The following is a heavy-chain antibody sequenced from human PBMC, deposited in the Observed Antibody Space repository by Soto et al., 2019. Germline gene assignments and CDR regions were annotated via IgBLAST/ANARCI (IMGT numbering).Heavy chain of an antibody. CDR3: ARGGGYNPFDY. Sequence: LSLTCAVSGGSISSNYWWSWVRQTPTKGLEWIGEIYYSGVSNYNPSLKSRVTVSMDKSKKQLSLELKSVTAADTAVYYCARGGGYNPFDYWGQGMLVTVS. D-gene: IGHD2-15*01. CDR2: IYYSGVS. J-gene: IGHJ4*02. V-gene: IGHV4-4*02. CDR1: GGSISSNYW.